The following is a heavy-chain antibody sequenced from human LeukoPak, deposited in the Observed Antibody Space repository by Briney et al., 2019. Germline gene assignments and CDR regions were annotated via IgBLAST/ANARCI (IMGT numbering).Heavy chain of an antibody. V-gene: IGHV1-2*02. D-gene: IGHD6-19*01. CDR2: INPNSGGT. J-gene: IGHJ4*02. Sequence: ASVKVSCKASGYTFTGYYMHWVRQAPGQGLERMGWINPNSGGTNYAQKLQGRVTMTRDTSISTAYMELSRLRSDDTAVYYCARDYGIAVAGRPESTIKWGQGTLVTVSS. CDR1: GYTFTGYY. CDR3: ARDYGIAVAGRPESTIK.